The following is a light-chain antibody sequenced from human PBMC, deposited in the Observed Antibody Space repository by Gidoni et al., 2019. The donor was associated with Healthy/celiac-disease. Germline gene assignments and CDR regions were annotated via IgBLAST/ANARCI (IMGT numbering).Light chain of an antibody. J-gene: IGKJ2*01. V-gene: IGKV3-11*01. CDR2: DAS. CDR1: QSASSY. CDR3: QQHSNWPPYT. Sequence: EIALTQSPATLSLSPGERATLSCRASQSASSYLAWYQQKPGQAPRLLIYDASNRATGIPARFSGSGSGTDFTLTISSLEPEDFAVYYCQQHSNWPPYTFGQGTKLEIK.